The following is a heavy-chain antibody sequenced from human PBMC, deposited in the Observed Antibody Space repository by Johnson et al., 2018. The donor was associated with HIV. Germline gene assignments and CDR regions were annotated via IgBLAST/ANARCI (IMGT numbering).Heavy chain of an antibody. D-gene: IGHD3-10*01. CDR2: IGSAGDT. V-gene: IGHV3-13*01. J-gene: IGHJ3*02. CDR3: ARVGAFGDGISLGAFDI. Sequence: VQLVESGGGLVQPGGSLTLSCAASGITISRNWMHWVRQAPGKGPVWVSGIGSAGDTYYPGSVKGRFTISRENAKNSLYLQMHSLRAGDTAVYYCARVGAFGDGISLGAFDIWGQGTMVTVSS. CDR1: GITISRNW.